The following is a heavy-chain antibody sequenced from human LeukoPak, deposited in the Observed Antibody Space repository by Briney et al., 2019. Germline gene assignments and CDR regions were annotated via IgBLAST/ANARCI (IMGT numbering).Heavy chain of an antibody. CDR1: GFTFSSYS. CDR3: ARIRVPDWLYQKDAFDT. J-gene: IGHJ3*02. D-gene: IGHD3-9*01. CDR2: ISSSSSYI. Sequence: GGSLRLSCAASGFTFSSYSMNWVCQAPGKGLEWVSSISSSSSYIYYADSVKGRFTISRDNAKNSLYLQMNSLRAEDTAVYYCARIRVPDWLYQKDAFDTWGQGTMVTVSS. V-gene: IGHV3-21*01.